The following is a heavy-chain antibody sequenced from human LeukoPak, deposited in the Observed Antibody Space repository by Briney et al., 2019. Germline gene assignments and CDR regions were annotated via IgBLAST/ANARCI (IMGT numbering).Heavy chain of an antibody. V-gene: IGHV3-23*01. J-gene: IGHJ4*02. CDR1: GFTFSSYG. CDR3: ATLPHYDIFLQSPLEYYFDY. Sequence: HPGGSLRLSCAASGFTFSSYGMHWVRQAPGKGLEWVSAISGSGGSTYYADSVKGRFTISRDNSKNTLYLQMNSQRAEDTAVYYCATLPHYDIFLQSPLEYYFDYWGQGTLVTVSS. CDR2: ISGSGGST. D-gene: IGHD3-9*01.